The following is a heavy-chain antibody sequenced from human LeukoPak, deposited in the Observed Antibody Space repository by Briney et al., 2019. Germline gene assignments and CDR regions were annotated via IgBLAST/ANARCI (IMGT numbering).Heavy chain of an antibody. Sequence: GGSLRLSCAASGFTFDDYAMHWVRQAPGKGLEWVSGISWNSGSIGYADSVKGRFTISRDNAKNTLYLQMNSLRAEDTAVYYCASGGYDYGDFYYYYMDVWGKGTTVTISS. CDR1: GFTFDDYA. CDR2: ISWNSGSI. V-gene: IGHV3-9*01. J-gene: IGHJ6*03. D-gene: IGHD4-17*01. CDR3: ASGGYDYGDFYYYYMDV.